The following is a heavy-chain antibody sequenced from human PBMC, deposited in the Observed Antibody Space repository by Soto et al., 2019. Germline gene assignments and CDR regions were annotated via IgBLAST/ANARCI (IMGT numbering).Heavy chain of an antibody. CDR3: ARDMSPEFVVVAAAIPTSGDYGMDV. Sequence: GGSLRLSCAASGFTFSDYYMSWIRQASGKGLEWVSYISSSGSPIYYADSVKGRFTISRDNAKNSLYLQMNSLRAEDTAVYFCARDMSPEFVVVAAAIPTSGDYGMDVGCQGTTVTVSS. V-gene: IGHV3-11*01. D-gene: IGHD2-2*01. CDR1: GFTFSDYY. J-gene: IGHJ6*02. CDR2: ISSSGSPI.